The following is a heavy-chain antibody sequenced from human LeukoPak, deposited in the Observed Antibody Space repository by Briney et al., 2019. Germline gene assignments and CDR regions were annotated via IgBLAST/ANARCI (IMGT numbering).Heavy chain of an antibody. J-gene: IGHJ4*02. D-gene: IGHD1-26*01. CDR2: ISGSSSDI. CDR1: EFTFRSYS. Sequence: SGGSLRHSCAGSEFTFRSYSMHWVRQAPGKGLEWVSSISGSSSDIYYADSVKGRFTISRDNSKNSLYLQMKSLRAEDTALYYCARRGYHDYSGFDYWGQGTLVTVSS. CDR3: ARRGYHDYSGFDY. V-gene: IGHV3-21*01.